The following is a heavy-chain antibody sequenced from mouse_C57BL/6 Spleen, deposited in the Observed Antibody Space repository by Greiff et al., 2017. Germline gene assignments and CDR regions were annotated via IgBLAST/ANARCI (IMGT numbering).Heavy chain of an antibody. CDR3: ARQGVVYSNYVDY. J-gene: IGHJ2*01. CDR1: GFTFSSYT. CDR2: ISGGGGNT. V-gene: IGHV5-9*01. Sequence: EVQLVESGGGLVKPGGSLKLSCAASGFTFSSYTMSWVRQTPEKRLEWVATISGGGGNTYYPDSVKGRFTISRDNAKNTLYLQMSSLRSEDTALYYCARQGVVYSNYVDYWGQGTTRTVSS. D-gene: IGHD2-5*01.